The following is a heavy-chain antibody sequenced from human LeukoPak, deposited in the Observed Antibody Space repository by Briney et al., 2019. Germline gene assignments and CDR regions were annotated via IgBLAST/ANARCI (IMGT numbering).Heavy chain of an antibody. Sequence: GGSLRLSCAASGFTFSSYAMHWVRQAPGKGLEWVAVISYDGSNKYYADSVKGRFTISRDNSKNTLYLQMNSLRAEDTAVYYCARDGRGGVIVYWYFDLWGRGTLVTVSS. V-gene: IGHV3-30-3*01. CDR2: ISYDGSNK. J-gene: IGHJ2*01. CDR1: GFTFSSYA. D-gene: IGHD2-21*01. CDR3: ARDGRGGVIVYWYFDL.